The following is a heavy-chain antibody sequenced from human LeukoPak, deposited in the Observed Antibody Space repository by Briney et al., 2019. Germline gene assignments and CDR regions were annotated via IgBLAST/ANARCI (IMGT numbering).Heavy chain of an antibody. J-gene: IGHJ4*02. CDR3: AKGVRLWFAFYFDY. CDR2: ISGNGYNT. CDR1: GFTLGSYA. D-gene: IGHD3-10*01. V-gene: IGHV3-23*01. Sequence: GGSLRLSCAGSGFTLGSYAMSWVRQAPGKGLEWVSAISGNGYNTYYADSVKGRFTISSESSGNTLYLQMHNLRAEDTAVYYCAKGVRLWFAFYFDYWGQGTLLTVSS.